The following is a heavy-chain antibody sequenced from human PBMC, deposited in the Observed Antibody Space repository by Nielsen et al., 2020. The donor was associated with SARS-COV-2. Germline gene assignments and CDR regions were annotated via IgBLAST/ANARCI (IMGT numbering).Heavy chain of an antibody. D-gene: IGHD2-2*01. V-gene: IGHV3-30*04. J-gene: IGHJ4*02. CDR2: ISYDGTE. CDR1: GFTFSNFA. CDR3: ARETIDHTSSFIDY. Sequence: GGSLRLSCAASGFTFSNFAMHWVRQAPGKGLHWLTIISYDGTEHYADSVKGRFTVSRDNSRSTVYLQMNRLTFEDTAVYFCARETIDHTSSFIDYWGQGTLVTVSS.